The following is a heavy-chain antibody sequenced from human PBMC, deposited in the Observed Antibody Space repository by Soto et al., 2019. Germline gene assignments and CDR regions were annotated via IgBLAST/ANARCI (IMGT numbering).Heavy chain of an antibody. CDR1: GFTFSSYA. V-gene: IGHV3-23*01. Sequence: GGSLGLSCAASGFTFSSYAMSWVRQAPGKGLEWVSAISGSGGSTYYADSVKGRFTISRDNSKNTLYLQMNSLRAEDTAVYYCAELRADFWSGYRPINNWFDPWGQGTLVTVSS. CDR3: AELRADFWSGYRPINNWFDP. D-gene: IGHD3-3*01. J-gene: IGHJ5*02. CDR2: ISGSGGST.